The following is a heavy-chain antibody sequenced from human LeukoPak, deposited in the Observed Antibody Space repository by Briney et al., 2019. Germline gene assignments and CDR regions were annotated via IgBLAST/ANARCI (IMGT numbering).Heavy chain of an antibody. CDR3: ARESIAVAGSFDY. Sequence: ASVKVSCKASGYTFTGYYMHWVRQAPGQGLEWVGWINPNSGGTNYAQKFQGRVTMTRDTSISTAYMELSRLRSEDTAVYYCARESIAVAGSFDYWGQGTLVTVSS. J-gene: IGHJ4*02. V-gene: IGHV1-2*02. D-gene: IGHD6-19*01. CDR2: INPNSGGT. CDR1: GYTFTGYY.